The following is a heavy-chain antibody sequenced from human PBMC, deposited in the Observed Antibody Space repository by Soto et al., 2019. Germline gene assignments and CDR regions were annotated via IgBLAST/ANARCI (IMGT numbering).Heavy chain of an antibody. D-gene: IGHD3-3*01. CDR1: GYTFTSYD. V-gene: IGHV1-8*01. Sequence: ASVKVSCXASGYTFTSYDINWVRQATGQGLEWMGWMNPNSGNTGYAQKFQGRVTMTRNTSISTAYMELSSLRSEDTAMYYCARGLEWSWSLDPWGQGTLVTVSS. CDR2: MNPNSGNT. CDR3: ARGLEWSWSLDP. J-gene: IGHJ5*02.